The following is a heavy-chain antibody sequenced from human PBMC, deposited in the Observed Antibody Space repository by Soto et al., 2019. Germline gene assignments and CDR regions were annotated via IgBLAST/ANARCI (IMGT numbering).Heavy chain of an antibody. CDR1: GGSLRDYY. CDR3: ARGKWLDNS. D-gene: IGHD6-19*01. J-gene: IGHJ4*02. V-gene: IGHV4-34*01. CDR2: INHSEST. Sequence: QVQLQQWGAGLLKPSETLSLTCAVYGGSLRDYYWSWIRQSPGKGLEWIGEINHSESTSYNPSLKGRVTMSVDTSKNQFSLKLTSVTAADTAVYYCARGKWLDNSWGQGTLVTVSS.